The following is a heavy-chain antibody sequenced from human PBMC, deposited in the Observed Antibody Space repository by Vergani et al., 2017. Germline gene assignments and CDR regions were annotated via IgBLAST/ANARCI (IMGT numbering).Heavy chain of an antibody. CDR2: IIPILGTA. CDR3: ARARITVVSAWYFDL. Sequence: QVQLVQSGAEVKKPGSSVKVSCKASGGTFSSYTISWVRQAPGQGLEWMGRIIPILGTANYAQKFQGRVTITADESTSTAYMELSILRSEDTAVYYCARARITVVSAWYFDLWGRGTLVTVSS. J-gene: IGHJ2*01. CDR1: GGTFSSYT. V-gene: IGHV1-69*08. D-gene: IGHD3-10*01.